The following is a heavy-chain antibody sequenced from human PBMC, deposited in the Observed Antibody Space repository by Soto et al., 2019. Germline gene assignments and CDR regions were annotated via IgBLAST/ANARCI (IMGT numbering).Heavy chain of an antibody. J-gene: IGHJ1*01. Sequence: ASVKGSCKTFGWTFSGDTISWVRQAPGQGLEWMGRIIPILGIANYAQKFQGRVTITADKSTSTAYMELSSLRSEDTAVYYCARYHDSGDYVVGDGEDFQHWGQGTLVTVSS. CDR1: GWTFSGDT. CDR3: ARYHDSGDYVVGDGEDFQH. CDR2: IIPILGIA. V-gene: IGHV1-69*02. D-gene: IGHD4-17*01.